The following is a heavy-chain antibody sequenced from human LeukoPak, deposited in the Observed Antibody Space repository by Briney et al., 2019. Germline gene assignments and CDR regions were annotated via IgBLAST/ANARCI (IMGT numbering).Heavy chain of an antibody. CDR1: GFTFSSYW. V-gene: IGHV3-74*01. Sequence: GGSLRLSCAASGFTFSSYWMHWVRQAPGKGLVWVSRINTDGSSTSYADSVKGRFTISRDNAKNTLYLQMNSLRAEDTAVYYCAKEGNRNYYDSSGYYPRTAEYFQHWGQGTLVTVSS. D-gene: IGHD3-22*01. CDR2: INTDGSST. J-gene: IGHJ1*01. CDR3: AKEGNRNYYDSSGYYPRTAEYFQH.